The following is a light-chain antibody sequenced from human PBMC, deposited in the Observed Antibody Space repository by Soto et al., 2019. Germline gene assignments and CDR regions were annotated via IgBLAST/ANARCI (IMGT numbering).Light chain of an antibody. CDR1: SSVVGGFNY. Sequence: LTQPASVSGSPGQSITISCTGTSSVVGGFNYVSWYQQHPGKAPKLMIYDVTNRPSGVSYRFSGSKSGNTASLTISGLQAEDEADYYCNSYTSSSTYVFGTGTKVTVL. V-gene: IGLV2-14*03. J-gene: IGLJ1*01. CDR3: NSYTSSSTYV. CDR2: DVT.